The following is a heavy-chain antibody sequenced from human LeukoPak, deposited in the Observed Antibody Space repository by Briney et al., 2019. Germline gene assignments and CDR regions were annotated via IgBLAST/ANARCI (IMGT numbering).Heavy chain of an antibody. D-gene: IGHD3-10*01. CDR2: LSSSGGGT. CDR1: GITLSNYG. Sequence: GGSLRLSCAASGITLSNYGMSWVRQAPGKGLEWVAGLSSSGGGTNYADSVQGRFTISRDNPKNTLYLKTNRLRAEDTAVYFCAKRGVVIRVFLVGFHKEAYYFDSWGQGALVTVSS. CDR3: AKRGVVIRVFLVGFHKEAYYFDS. J-gene: IGHJ4*02. V-gene: IGHV3-23*01.